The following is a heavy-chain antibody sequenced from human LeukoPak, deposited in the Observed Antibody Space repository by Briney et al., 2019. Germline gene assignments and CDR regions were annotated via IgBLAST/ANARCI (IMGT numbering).Heavy chain of an antibody. Sequence: GGSLRLSCAASGFSFNTYSITWVRRAPGQGLEWVSHIDTGSTFIQYADSVRGRFIISRDNAKNSLYLQMNSLRAEDTAVYFCTKRLTETTRPFDCWGQGTLVTVSS. CDR1: GFSFNTYS. CDR2: IDTGSTFI. CDR3: TKRLTETTRPFDC. D-gene: IGHD4-17*01. J-gene: IGHJ4*02. V-gene: IGHV3-21*05.